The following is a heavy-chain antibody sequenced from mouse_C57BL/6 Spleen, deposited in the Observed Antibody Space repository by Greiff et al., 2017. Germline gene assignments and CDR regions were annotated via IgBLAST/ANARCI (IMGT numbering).Heavy chain of an antibody. CDR3: ARGGDSNFWFAY. D-gene: IGHD2-5*01. J-gene: IGHJ3*01. CDR1: GYTFTSYW. V-gene: IGHV1-52*01. Sequence: QVQLQQPGAELVRPGSSVKLSCKASGYTFTSYWMHWVKQRPIQGLEWIGNIDPSDSETHYNQKFKDKATLTVDKSSSTAYMQLISLTSEDSAVYYCARGGDSNFWFAYWGQGTLVTVSA. CDR2: IDPSDSET.